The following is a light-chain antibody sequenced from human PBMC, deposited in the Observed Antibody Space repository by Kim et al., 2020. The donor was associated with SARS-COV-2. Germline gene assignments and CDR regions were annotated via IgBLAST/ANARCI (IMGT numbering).Light chain of an antibody. V-gene: IGKV1-27*01. J-gene: IGKJ4*01. CDR3: QNYNGAPLT. Sequence: ASLGARVTITCRASRDIGHYLAWYQQKPGKVPKLLIYAASALQSGVPSRFSGSASGTDFTLTISSLQPEDFATYYCQNYNGAPLTFGGGTKVHIK. CDR1: RDIGHY. CDR2: AAS.